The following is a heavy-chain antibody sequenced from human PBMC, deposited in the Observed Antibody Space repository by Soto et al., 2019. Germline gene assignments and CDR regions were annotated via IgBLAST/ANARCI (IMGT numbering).Heavy chain of an antibody. D-gene: IGHD2-8*01. CDR1: GYSFTDYH. V-gene: IGHV1-2*04. J-gene: IGHJ6*02. CDR3: ARGDSTDCSNGVCSFFYNHDMDV. CDR2: INPKSGGT. Sequence: ASVKVAYKGCGYSFTDYHIHWVRQAPGQGLEWLGRINPKSGGTSTAQKFQGWVTMTTDTSISTASMELTRLTSDDTAIYYCARGDSTDCSNGVCSFFYNHDMDVWGQGTTVTVSS.